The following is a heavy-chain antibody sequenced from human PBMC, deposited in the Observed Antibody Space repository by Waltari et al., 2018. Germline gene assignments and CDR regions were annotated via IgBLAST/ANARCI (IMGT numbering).Heavy chain of an antibody. CDR1: GGSISSGDYY. CDR2: IYYSGST. J-gene: IGHJ4*02. D-gene: IGHD4-17*01. CDR3: ARETTRNKYGDYVDY. Sequence: QVQLQESGPGLVKPSQTLSLTCTVSGGSISSGDYYWSWIRQPPGKGLEWIGYIYYSGSTYYNPSLKSRVTISVDTSKNQFSLKLSSVTAADTAVHYCARETTRNKYGDYVDYWGQGTLVTVSS. V-gene: IGHV4-30-4*08.